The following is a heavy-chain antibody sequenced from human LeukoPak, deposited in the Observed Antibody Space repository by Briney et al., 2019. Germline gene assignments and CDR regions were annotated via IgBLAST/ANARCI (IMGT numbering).Heavy chain of an antibody. CDR3: ARHLRAVAGGRYFDY. D-gene: IGHD6-19*01. V-gene: IGHV4-59*08. CDR1: GGSISGYY. CDR2: IYHNGGT. J-gene: IGHJ4*02. Sequence: SETLSLTCTVSGGSISGYYWSWIRQPPGKGLEWIGYIYHNGGTNYNPSLQSRLTISVDTSKNQFSLKLSSVTAADMAVYYCARHLRAVAGGRYFDYWGQGTQVTVSS.